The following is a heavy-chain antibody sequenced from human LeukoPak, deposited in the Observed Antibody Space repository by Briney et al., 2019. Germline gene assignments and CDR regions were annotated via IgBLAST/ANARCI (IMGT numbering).Heavy chain of an antibody. V-gene: IGHV1-2*02. D-gene: IGHD6-13*01. CDR3: ARDIAAAGTFNYFDY. CDR1: GYTFTGYY. CDR2: INPNSGGT. Sequence: GASVKVSCKASGYTFTGYYMHWVRQAPGQGLEGMGWINPNSGGTKYAQKFQGRVTMTRDTSISTAYMELSRLRSDDTAVYYCARDIAAAGTFNYFDYWGQGTLVTVSS. J-gene: IGHJ4*02.